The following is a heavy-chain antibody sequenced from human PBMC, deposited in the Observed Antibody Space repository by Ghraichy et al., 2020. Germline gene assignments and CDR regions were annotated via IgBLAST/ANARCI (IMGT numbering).Heavy chain of an antibody. V-gene: IGHV3-30*18. J-gene: IGHJ6*02. CDR2: ISGSGSKK. CDR3: AKDLGSSSRPTEPIYDYYYGMDV. Sequence: GGSLRLSCAASGFTFSSYAMHWVRQAPGKGLEWVALISGSGSKKYYVDSVKGRFTISRDNSKNTLYLQMNSLRPEDTAVYYCAKDLGSSSRPTEPIYDYYYGMDVWGQGTTVTVSS. CDR1: GFTFSSYA. D-gene: IGHD6-6*01.